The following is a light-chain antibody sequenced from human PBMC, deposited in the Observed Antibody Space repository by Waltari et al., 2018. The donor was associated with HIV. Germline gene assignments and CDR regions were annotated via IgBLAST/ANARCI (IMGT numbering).Light chain of an antibody. CDR3: YSTDSSGFGV. CDR1: ALTKKS. CDR2: EDS. V-gene: IGLV3-10*01. Sequence: SYELTQPPSVSVSPGQTARITCSGAALTKKSAYWYQQKSGQAPVLVIYEDSKRPSWIPERLSGSRSGTMATLTISGAQVEDEGDYHCYSTDSSGFGVFGGGTKLTVL. J-gene: IGLJ2*01.